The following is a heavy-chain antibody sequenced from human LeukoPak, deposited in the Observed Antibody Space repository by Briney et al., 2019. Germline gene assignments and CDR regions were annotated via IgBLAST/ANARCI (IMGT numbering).Heavy chain of an antibody. Sequence: PGGSPRLSCVASGFTFSNYGMHWVRQAPGKGLEWVAVIWYDGSIQYYADSVQGRFTISRDSSENTLYLQMNSLRAEDTAVYYCARDKSWYFDYWGQGTLVTVSS. CDR3: ARDKSWYFDY. D-gene: IGHD6-13*01. CDR1: GFTFSNYG. V-gene: IGHV3-33*08. J-gene: IGHJ4*02. CDR2: IWYDGSIQ.